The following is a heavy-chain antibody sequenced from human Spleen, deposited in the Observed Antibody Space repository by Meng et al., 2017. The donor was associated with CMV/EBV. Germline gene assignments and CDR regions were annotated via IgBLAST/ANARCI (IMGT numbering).Heavy chain of an antibody. J-gene: IGHJ4*02. CDR2: IYSGGSST. Sequence: GESLKISCAASGFTFSDYCMNWVRQAPGKGLEWVSVIYSGGSSTYYADSVKGRFTISRDDSKNTLYLQMNSLRAEDTAAYYCAKAVYDFWSGPFDYWGQGTLVTVSS. D-gene: IGHD3-3*01. V-gene: IGHV3-23*03. CDR1: GFTFSDYC. CDR3: AKAVYDFWSGPFDY.